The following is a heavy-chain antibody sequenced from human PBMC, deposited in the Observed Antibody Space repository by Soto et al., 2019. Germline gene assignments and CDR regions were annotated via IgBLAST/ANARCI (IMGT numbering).Heavy chain of an antibody. V-gene: IGHV3-30*18. Sequence: QVQLVESGGGVVQPGRSLRLSCAASGFTFSSYGMHWVRQAPGKGLEWVAVISYDGSNKYYADSVKGRFTISRDNSKNTLYLQMNSLRAEDTAVYYCANVDEWDHLRGAFDIWGQGTMVTVSS. CDR1: GFTFSSYG. J-gene: IGHJ3*02. D-gene: IGHD1-26*01. CDR2: ISYDGSNK. CDR3: ANVDEWDHLRGAFDI.